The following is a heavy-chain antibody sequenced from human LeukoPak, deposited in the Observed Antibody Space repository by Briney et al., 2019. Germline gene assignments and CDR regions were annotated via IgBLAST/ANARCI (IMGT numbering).Heavy chain of an antibody. J-gene: IGHJ5*02. D-gene: IGHD3-16*01. CDR1: GFMFDDYG. CDR2: INWNGGRT. CDR3: AKDVGGNWFDP. Sequence: GGSLRLSCAPSGFMFDDYGMSWVRQAPGKGLEWVSGINWNGGRTGYADSVKGRFTISRDNAKNTLYLQMNSLRAEDTAVYYCAKDVGGNWFDPWGQGTLVTVSS. V-gene: IGHV3-20*04.